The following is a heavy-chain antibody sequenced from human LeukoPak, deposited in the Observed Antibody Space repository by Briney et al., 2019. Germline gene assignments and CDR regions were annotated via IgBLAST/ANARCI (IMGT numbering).Heavy chain of an antibody. CDR1: GFAFRSYG. V-gene: IGHV3-23*01. J-gene: IGHJ4*02. D-gene: IGHD7-27*01. CDR3: AKDLAWGLDY. Sequence: GGSLRLSCAASGFAFRSYGMSWVRQAPGKGLEWVSAISGNGVGTYYADSVKGRFTISRGNSKNTLYLQMSNLRAEDTAVYYCAKDLAWGLDYWGQGTPVTVSS. CDR2: ISGNGVGT.